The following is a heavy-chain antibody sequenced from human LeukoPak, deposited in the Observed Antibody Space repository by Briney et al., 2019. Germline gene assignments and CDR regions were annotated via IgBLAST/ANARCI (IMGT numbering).Heavy chain of an antibody. CDR1: GFTFDDYA. CDR3: AKDGGDYGDFAYYFDN. CDR2: INWNSGGI. Sequence: GGSLRLSCAVSGFTFDDYAMHWVRHAPGKGLEWVSGINWNSGGIGYADSVKGRFTISRDNAKNSLYLQMNSLGTEDTALYYCAKDGGDYGDFAYYFDNWGQGTLVTVSS. J-gene: IGHJ4*02. V-gene: IGHV3-9*01. D-gene: IGHD4-17*01.